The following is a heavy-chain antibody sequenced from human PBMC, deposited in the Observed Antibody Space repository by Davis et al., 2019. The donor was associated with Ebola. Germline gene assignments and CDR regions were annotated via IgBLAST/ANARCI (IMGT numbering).Heavy chain of an antibody. V-gene: IGHV3-15*01. D-gene: IGHD3-16*01. Sequence: PGGSLRLSCAAAGVTLTTAWMNWVRQAPGKGLEWVGRIKSKTEGGTTDYAAAVKGKFTVSRDDSKNTLYLQMNSLKTEDTAVYYCTTLGALDYWGQGTLVTVSS. CDR2: IKSKTEGGTT. CDR1: GVTLTTAW. CDR3: TTLGALDY. J-gene: IGHJ4*02.